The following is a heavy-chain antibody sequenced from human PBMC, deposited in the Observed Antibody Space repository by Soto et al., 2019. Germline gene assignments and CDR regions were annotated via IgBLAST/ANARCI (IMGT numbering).Heavy chain of an antibody. Sequence: SETLSLTCTVSGGSISSSSYYWGWIRQPPGKGLEWIGSIYYSGSTYYNPSLKSRVTISVDTSKNQFSLKLSSVTAADTAVYYCARHAGWGIVVVPAAMKGFFDYWGQGTLVTVSS. CDR1: GGSISSSSYY. CDR3: ARHAGWGIVVVPAAMKGFFDY. V-gene: IGHV4-39*01. CDR2: IYYSGST. D-gene: IGHD2-2*01. J-gene: IGHJ4*02.